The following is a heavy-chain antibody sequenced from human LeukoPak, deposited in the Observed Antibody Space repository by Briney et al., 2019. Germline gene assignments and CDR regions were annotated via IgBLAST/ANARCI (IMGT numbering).Heavy chain of an antibody. Sequence: PSETLSLTCTVSGGSISSGGYYWSWIRQHPGKGLEWIGYVYYSGSTYYNPSLKSRVTISVDTSKNQFSLKLSSVTAADTAVYYCAREPRYCSGGSCYGMDVWGQGTTVTVSS. CDR1: GGSISSGGYY. D-gene: IGHD2-15*01. CDR2: VYYSGST. CDR3: AREPRYCSGGSCYGMDV. V-gene: IGHV4-31*03. J-gene: IGHJ6*02.